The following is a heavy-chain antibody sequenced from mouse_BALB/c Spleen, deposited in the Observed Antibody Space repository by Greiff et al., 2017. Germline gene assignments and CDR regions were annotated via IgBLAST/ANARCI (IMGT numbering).Heavy chain of an antibody. J-gene: IGHJ3*01. Sequence: QVQLQQPGAELVKPGASVKLSCKASGYTFTSYWMHWVKQRPGQGLEWIGEIDPSDSYTNYNQKFTGKATLTVDKSSSTAYMQLSSLTSEDSAVYYCARGATGAWFAYWGQGTLVTVSA. CDR2: IDPSDSYT. V-gene: IGHV1-69*02. D-gene: IGHD3-1*01. CDR1: GYTFTSYW. CDR3: ARGATGAWFAY.